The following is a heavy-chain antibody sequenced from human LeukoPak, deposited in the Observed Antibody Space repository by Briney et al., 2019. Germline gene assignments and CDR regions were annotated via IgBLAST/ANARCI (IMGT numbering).Heavy chain of an antibody. CDR1: GYTFTSYG. J-gene: IGHJ4*02. Sequence: ASVTVSCKASGYTFTSYGISWVRQAPGQGLEWMGWISAYNGNTNYAQKLQGRVTMTTDTSTSTAYMELRSLRSDDTAVYYCARVRSYYDFWSGYLSLDYWGQGTLVTVSS. D-gene: IGHD3-3*01. CDR3: ARVRSYYDFWSGYLSLDY. CDR2: ISAYNGNT. V-gene: IGHV1-18*01.